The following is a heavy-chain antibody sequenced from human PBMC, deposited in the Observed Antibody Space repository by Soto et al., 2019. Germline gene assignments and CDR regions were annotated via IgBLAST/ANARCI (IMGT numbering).Heavy chain of an antibody. Sequence: QGQLVQSGAEVKKPGASVKVSCKASGYTFTSYDINWVRQATGQGLEWMGCMNPNSGYTGHAQKFQGRVTMTRDTSTTTAYMDLSSLRSEDTAVYYCARVFGSIDYWGQGTLVTVSS. J-gene: IGHJ4*02. CDR2: MNPNSGYT. D-gene: IGHD2-21*01. CDR3: ARVFGSIDY. V-gene: IGHV1-8*01. CDR1: GYTFTSYD.